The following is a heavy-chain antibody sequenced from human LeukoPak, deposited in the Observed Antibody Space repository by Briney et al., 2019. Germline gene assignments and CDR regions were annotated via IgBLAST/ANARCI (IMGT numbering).Heavy chain of an antibody. D-gene: IGHD6-19*01. CDR3: AKTPGYSSGWPYFDY. V-gene: IGHV3-7*03. Sequence: GGSLRLSCAASGFTFSSYWMSWVRQAPGKGLEWVANIKQDGSEKYYVDSVKGRFTISRDNAKNSLYLQMNSLRAEDTAVYYCAKTPGYSSGWPYFDYWGQGTLVTVSS. CDR2: IKQDGSEK. CDR1: GFTFSSYW. J-gene: IGHJ4*02.